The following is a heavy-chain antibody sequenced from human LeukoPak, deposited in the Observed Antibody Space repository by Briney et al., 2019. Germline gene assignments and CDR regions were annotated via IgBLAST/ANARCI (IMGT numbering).Heavy chain of an antibody. V-gene: IGHV1-2*02. Sequence: GASVKVSCKASGYTFTGYYMHWVRQAPGQGLEWMGWINPNSGGTNYAQKFQGRVTMTRDTSISTAYMELSRLRSDDTAVYYCARDPIGQEQLVFDYWGQGTLVIVSS. CDR1: GYTFTGYY. J-gene: IGHJ4*02. CDR2: INPNSGGT. D-gene: IGHD6-6*01. CDR3: ARDPIGQEQLVFDY.